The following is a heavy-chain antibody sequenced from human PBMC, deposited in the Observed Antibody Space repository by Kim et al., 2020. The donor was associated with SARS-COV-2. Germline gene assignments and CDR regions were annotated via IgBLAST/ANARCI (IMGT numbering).Heavy chain of an antibody. CDR3: AKRGYGSSWYLFDY. D-gene: IGHD6-13*01. J-gene: IGHJ4*02. Sequence: SDSGKVRFTVYRDDYKNTLFLQMSSLRAEDTALYYCAKRGYGSSWYLFDYWGQGTLVTVSS. V-gene: IGHV3-23*01.